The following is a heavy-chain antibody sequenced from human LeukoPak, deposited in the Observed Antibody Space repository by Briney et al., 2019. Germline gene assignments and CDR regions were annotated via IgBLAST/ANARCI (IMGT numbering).Heavy chain of an antibody. J-gene: IGHJ4*02. D-gene: IGHD2-2*02. V-gene: IGHV1-3*01. Sequence: ASVKVSCKASGYTFTNYAMQWVRQAPGQRLEWMGWINAGNGKIKYSQKFQGRVTITRDTSASTAYMELSSLRSEDTAVYYCARGIRTSSSVQYHFDYWGQGTLVTVSS. CDR3: ARGIRTSSSVQYHFDY. CDR2: INAGNGKI. CDR1: GYTFTNYA.